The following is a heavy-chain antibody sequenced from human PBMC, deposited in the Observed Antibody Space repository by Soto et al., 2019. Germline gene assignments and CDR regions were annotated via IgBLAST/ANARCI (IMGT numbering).Heavy chain of an antibody. V-gene: IGHV1-18*01. J-gene: IGHJ5*02. CDR1: GYTFTSYG. CDR2: ISAYNGNT. D-gene: IGHD5-12*01. Sequence: ASVKVSCKASGYTFTSYGISWVRQAPGQGLEWMGWISAYNGNTNYAQKLQGRVTMTTDTSTSTAYMELRSLRSDDTAVNYCARVVRLRGGLWLDPWGQGTLVTVSS. CDR3: ARVVRLRGGLWLDP.